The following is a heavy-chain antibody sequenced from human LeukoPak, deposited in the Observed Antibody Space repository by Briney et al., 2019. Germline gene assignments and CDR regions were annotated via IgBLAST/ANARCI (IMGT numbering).Heavy chain of an antibody. D-gene: IGHD3-10*01. Sequence: SETLSLTCTVSGGSISSYYWSWIRQPAGKGLEWIGRIYTSGSTNYNPSLKSRVTISVDTSKNQFSLKLSSVTAADTAVYYCARGPKTYYYGSVAYYYSYYMDVWGKGTTVTISS. CDR1: GGSISSYY. CDR2: IYTSGST. CDR3: ARGPKTYYYGSVAYYYSYYMDV. V-gene: IGHV4-4*07. J-gene: IGHJ6*03.